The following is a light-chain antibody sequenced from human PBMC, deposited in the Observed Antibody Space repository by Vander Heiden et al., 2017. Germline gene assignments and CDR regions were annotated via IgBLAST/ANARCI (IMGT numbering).Light chain of an antibody. CDR3: QHAHGFPIT. V-gene: IGKV1-12*01. J-gene: IGKJ5*01. CDR2: AIS. CDR1: QALSTW. Sequence: DIQMTQSPSSVSASVGDRVTITCRASQALSTWLAWYQQRPGKAPKLLIYAISSLHSGVPSRFSVSGSGTDFTLTISSLQPEDFATYYCQHAHGFPITFGQGTRLEI.